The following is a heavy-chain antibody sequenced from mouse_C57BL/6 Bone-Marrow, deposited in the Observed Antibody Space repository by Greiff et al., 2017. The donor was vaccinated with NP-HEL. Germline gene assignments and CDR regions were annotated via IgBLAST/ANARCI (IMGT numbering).Heavy chain of an antibody. V-gene: IGHV1-82*01. CDR2: IYPGDGDT. D-gene: IGHD1-2*01. Sequence: VQLQESGPELVKPGASVKISCKASGYAFSSSWMNWVKQRPGKGLEWIGRIYPGDGDTNYNGKFKGKATLTADKSSSTAYMQLSSLTSEDSAVYFCARGITTAGNFDYWGQGTTLTVSS. CDR1: GYAFSSSW. J-gene: IGHJ2*01. CDR3: ARGITTAGNFDY.